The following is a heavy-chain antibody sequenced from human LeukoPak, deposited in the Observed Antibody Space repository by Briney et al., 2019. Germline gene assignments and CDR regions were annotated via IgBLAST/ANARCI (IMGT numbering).Heavy chain of an antibody. CDR1: GGSMSSYY. V-gene: IGHV4-59*01. CDR3: ARRNYGGNSGRYWYFDL. D-gene: IGHD3-10*01. Sequence: PSETLSLTCSVSGGSMSSYYWSWVRQPPGKGLEWVGYIYHSGSTNYNPSLKNRVTISVDTSKNQFSLKLSSVIAADTAVYYCARRNYGGNSGRYWYFDLWGRGTLVTVSS. CDR2: IYHSGST. J-gene: IGHJ2*01.